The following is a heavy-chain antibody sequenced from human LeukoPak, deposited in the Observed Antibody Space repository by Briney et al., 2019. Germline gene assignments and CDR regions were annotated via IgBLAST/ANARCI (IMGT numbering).Heavy chain of an antibody. CDR3: ARDQEGRSSCYLGWSFDL. Sequence: ASVKVSCKASGYTFTSYGISWVRQAPGQGLEWMGWISAYNGNTNYAQKLQGRVTMTTDTSTSTAYMELRSLRSDDTAVYYCARDQEGRSSCYLGWSFDLWGRGTLVTVSS. D-gene: IGHD2-15*01. CDR1: GYTFTSYG. CDR2: ISAYNGNT. V-gene: IGHV1-18*01. J-gene: IGHJ2*01.